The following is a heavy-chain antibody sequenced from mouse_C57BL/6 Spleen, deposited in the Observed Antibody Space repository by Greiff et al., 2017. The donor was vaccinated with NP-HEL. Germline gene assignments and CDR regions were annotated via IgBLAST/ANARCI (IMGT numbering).Heavy chain of an antibody. D-gene: IGHD1-1*01. CDR1: GFNIKDDY. Sequence: VQLQQSGAELVRPGASVKLSCTASGFNIKDDYMHWVKQRPEQGLEWIGWIDPENGDTEYASKFQGKATITADTSSNTAYLQLSSLTSEDTAVYYCTRYYYGSSLLFDYWGQGTTLTVSS. V-gene: IGHV14-4*01. CDR3: TRYYYGSSLLFDY. J-gene: IGHJ2*01. CDR2: IDPENGDT.